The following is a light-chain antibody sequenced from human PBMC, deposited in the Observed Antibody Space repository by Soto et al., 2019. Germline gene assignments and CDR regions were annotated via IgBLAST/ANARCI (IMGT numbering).Light chain of an antibody. CDR3: CSYAGRTLPYV. J-gene: IGLJ1*01. Sequence: QSALTQPASVSGSPGQSITISCTGTSSDVGSYNLVSWYQQHPGKAPKLMIYEGSKRPSGVSNRFSGSKSGNTASLTISGLQAEDEADYYCCSYAGRTLPYVFGTGTKLTVL. CDR2: EGS. V-gene: IGLV2-23*01. CDR1: SSDVGSYNL.